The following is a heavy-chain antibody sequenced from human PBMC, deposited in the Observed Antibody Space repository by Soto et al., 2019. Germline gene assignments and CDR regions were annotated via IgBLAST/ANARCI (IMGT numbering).Heavy chain of an antibody. CDR3: ARQVPYDYIWGSYPPPTHLFDY. Sequence: SETLCVTCSVSGGKLSGYDGSWIRKPPGKGLEWIGYIYYSGSTNYNPSLKSRVTISVDTSKNQFSLKLSSVTAADTAVYYCARQVPYDYIWGSYPPPTHLFDYWGQGTLVTVSS. V-gene: IGHV4-59*01. D-gene: IGHD3-16*02. J-gene: IGHJ4*02. CDR2: IYYSGST. CDR1: GGKLSGYD.